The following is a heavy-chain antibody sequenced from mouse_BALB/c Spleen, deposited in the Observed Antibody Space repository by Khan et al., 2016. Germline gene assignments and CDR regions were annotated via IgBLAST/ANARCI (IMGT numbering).Heavy chain of an antibody. CDR2: IDPANGNT. D-gene: IGHD2-4*01. CDR3: ARSPYDYDVGFAY. CDR1: GFNIKDTY. V-gene: IGHV14-3*02. J-gene: IGHJ3*01. Sequence: EVQLQESGAELVKPGASVKLSCTASGFNIKDTYMHWVKQRPEQGLEWIGRIDPANGNTNYDPKFQGKATITADTSSNTAYLQLSSLTSEDTAVYYCARSPYDYDVGFAYWGQGTLVTVSA.